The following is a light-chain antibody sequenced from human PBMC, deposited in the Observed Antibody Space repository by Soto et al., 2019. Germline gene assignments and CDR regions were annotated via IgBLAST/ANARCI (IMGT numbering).Light chain of an antibody. J-gene: IGLJ2*01. Sequence: NFMLTQPDSASESPGKTVTISCTRSSGSIASNYVQWYQQRPGSAPTIVIYEDNQRPSGVPDRFSGSIDSSSNSASLTISGMKAEDEADYYCQSYESSSVVFGGGTKVTVL. CDR1: SGSIASNY. V-gene: IGLV6-57*04. CDR3: QSYESSSVV. CDR2: EDN.